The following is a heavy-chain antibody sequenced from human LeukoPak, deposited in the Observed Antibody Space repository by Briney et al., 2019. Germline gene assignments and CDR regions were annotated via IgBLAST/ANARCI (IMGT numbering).Heavy chain of an antibody. CDR2: ISGSGDSA. V-gene: IGHV3-23*01. CDR1: GFTFSSYA. CDR3: AKDAKYCSGGSCYGLFAFDI. J-gene: IGHJ3*02. Sequence: GGSLRLSCAASGFTFSSYAMSWVRQAPGKGLVCVSGISGSGDSAYYADSVRGRFTISRDNSKNTLYLQMNSLRAEDTAVYYCAKDAKYCSGGSCYGLFAFDIWGQGTMVTVSS. D-gene: IGHD2-15*01.